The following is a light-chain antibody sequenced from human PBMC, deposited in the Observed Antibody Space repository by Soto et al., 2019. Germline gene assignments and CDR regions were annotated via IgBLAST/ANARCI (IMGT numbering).Light chain of an antibody. J-gene: IGKJ1*01. Sequence: DIQLTHSPSFLSSSVGDRVTITCRSSQGTSSYLAWYQQKPGKAPKLLVYDASTLQSGVASRFSGSGSGTEFTLIISGLQPDDSATYYCQQYTNTNNPWMFGQGTKVDIK. V-gene: IGKV1-9*01. CDR2: DAS. CDR3: QQYTNTNNPWM. CDR1: QGTSSY.